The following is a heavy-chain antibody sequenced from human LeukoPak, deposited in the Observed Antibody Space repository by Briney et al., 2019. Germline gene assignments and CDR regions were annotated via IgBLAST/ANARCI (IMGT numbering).Heavy chain of an antibody. CDR2: IYYSGST. CDR1: GGSISSSSYY. V-gene: IGHV4-39*07. CDR3: ARGRQEISMIVVVMTGVSYYLDV. Sequence: PSETLSLTCTVSGGSISSSSYYWGWIRQPPGKGLEWIGSIYYSGSTYYSPSLKSRLTISRDTSKNQFSLRLSSVTAADTAVYYCARGRQEISMIVVVMTGVSYYLDVWGKGTTVTVS. J-gene: IGHJ6*03. D-gene: IGHD3-22*01.